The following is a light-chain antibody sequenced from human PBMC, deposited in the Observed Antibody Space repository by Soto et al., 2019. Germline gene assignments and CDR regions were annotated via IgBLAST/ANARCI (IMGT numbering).Light chain of an antibody. V-gene: IGKV1-39*01. CDR3: QQSFSSPIT. CDR2: AAS. CDR1: QRISSY. J-gene: IGKJ5*01. Sequence: DIQMTQSPSSLSASVGDRVTITCRASQRISSYLNWYQLKPGKAPKLLIYAASSLQSGVPSRFSGSGSGTDFTLTINSLQPEDFAAYYCQQSFSSPITFGQGTRLEIE.